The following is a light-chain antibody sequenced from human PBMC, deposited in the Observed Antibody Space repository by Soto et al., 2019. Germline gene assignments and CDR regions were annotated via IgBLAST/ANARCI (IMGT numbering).Light chain of an antibody. CDR2: DVS. CDR1: SSDVGAYSY. CDR3: SSYTSSRTYV. V-gene: IGLV2-14*01. Sequence: QSALTQPASVSGCPGQSITISCTGTSSDVGAYSYVSWYQQHPGKAPKLIIYDVSDRPSGISNRFSGSKSDNTASLTISGLQAEDEAEYYCSSYTSSRTYVFGTGTKVTVL. J-gene: IGLJ1*01.